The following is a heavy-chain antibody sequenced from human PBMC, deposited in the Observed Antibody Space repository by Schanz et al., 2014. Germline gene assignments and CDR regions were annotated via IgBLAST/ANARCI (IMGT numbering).Heavy chain of an antibody. V-gene: IGHV1-46*01. Sequence: QVQLVQSGAEVKKPGASVKVSCKASGYTFTSYDINWVRQAPGQGLEWMGIINPSGGSTSYAQKFQGRVTMTRDTATSTVNMELSSLRSEDTGVYYCATETSRTWFYNGVDVWGQGTSVTVSS. CDR2: INPSGGST. D-gene: IGHD2-2*01. CDR3: ATETSRTWFYNGVDV. J-gene: IGHJ6*02. CDR1: GYTFTSYD.